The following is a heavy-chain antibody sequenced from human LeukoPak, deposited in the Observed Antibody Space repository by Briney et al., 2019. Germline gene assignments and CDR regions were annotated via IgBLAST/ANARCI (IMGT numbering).Heavy chain of an antibody. J-gene: IGHJ4*02. V-gene: IGHV1-46*01. Sequence: ASVKVSCKASGYTFTSYYMHWVRQAPGQGLEWMGIINPSGGSTSYAQKFQGRVTMTRDTSTSTVYMELSSLRSEDTAVYYCARDFRNVLLWFGELLYLDFWGQGTLVTVSS. D-gene: IGHD3-10*01. CDR1: GYTFTSYY. CDR3: ARDFRNVLLWFGELLYLDF. CDR2: INPSGGST.